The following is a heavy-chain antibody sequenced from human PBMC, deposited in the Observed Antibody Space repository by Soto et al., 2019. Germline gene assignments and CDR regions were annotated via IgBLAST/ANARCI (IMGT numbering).Heavy chain of an antibody. CDR2: IYYSGST. CDR1: GGSISSYY. Sequence: SETLSLTCTVSGGSISSYYWSWIRQPPGKGLEWIGYIYYSGSTNYNPSLKSRVTISVDTSKNQFSLKLSSVTAADTAVYYCARDLTRDYGDYEDYYYYGMDVWGQGTTVTVSS. V-gene: IGHV4-59*01. D-gene: IGHD4-17*01. J-gene: IGHJ6*02. CDR3: ARDLTRDYGDYEDYYYYGMDV.